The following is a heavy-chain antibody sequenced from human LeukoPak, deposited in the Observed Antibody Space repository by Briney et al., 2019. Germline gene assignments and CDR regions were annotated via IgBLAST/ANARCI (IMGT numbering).Heavy chain of an antibody. Sequence: GGSLRLSCAASGFTFSSYAMSWVRQPPGKGLEWVSAISGSGGSTYYADSVKGRFTISRDNSKNTLYLQMNSLRAEDTAVYYCAKVLGIAAAGTVDYWGQGTLVTVSS. CDR2: ISGSGGST. J-gene: IGHJ4*02. CDR3: AKVLGIAAAGTVDY. CDR1: GFTFSSYA. D-gene: IGHD6-13*01. V-gene: IGHV3-23*01.